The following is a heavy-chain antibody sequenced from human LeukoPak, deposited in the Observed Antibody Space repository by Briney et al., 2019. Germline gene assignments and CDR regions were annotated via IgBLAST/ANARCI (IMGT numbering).Heavy chain of an antibody. D-gene: IGHD2-15*01. CDR2: IYYSGST. CDR1: GGSINRYY. V-gene: IGHV4-59*01. Sequence: SETLSLICTVSGGSINRYYWSWLRQPPGKGLECIGYIYYSGSTNYNPPLKSRVTISVDTSNNQISLKLSSVTAADTDVDYCARDSAYCCGSSCYRYYYYMDGWGKGTTVTVSS. CDR3: ARDSAYCCGSSCYRYYYYMDG. J-gene: IGHJ6*03.